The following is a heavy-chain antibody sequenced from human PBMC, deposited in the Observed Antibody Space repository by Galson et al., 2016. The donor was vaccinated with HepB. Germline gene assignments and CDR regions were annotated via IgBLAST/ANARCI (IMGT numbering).Heavy chain of an antibody. J-gene: IGHJ6*02. CDR3: ARPRSGPVGGNYYMDV. Sequence: ETLSLTCAVYGGSFSGYNWTWIRQPPGKGLEWIGEIHHSGRTIYNPSLKSRVTISVDTSKNQLSLSLRSVTAADTAMYYCARPRSGPVGGNYYMDVWGQGTTVTISS. V-gene: IGHV4-34*01. D-gene: IGHD6-19*01. CDR2: IHHSGRT. CDR1: GGSFSGYN.